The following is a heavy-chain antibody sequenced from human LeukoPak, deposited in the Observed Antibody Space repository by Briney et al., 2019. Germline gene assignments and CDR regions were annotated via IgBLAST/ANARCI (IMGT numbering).Heavy chain of an antibody. J-gene: IGHJ6*03. CDR2: ISWNSGSI. Sequence: GRSLRLSCAASGFTFDDYAMHWVRQAPGKGLEWVSGISWNSGSIGYADSVKGRFTISRDNAKNSLYLQMNSLRAEDTAVYYCARDGVSMVRGVRVLDYYNYYMDVWGKGTTVTISS. CDR1: GFTFDDYA. D-gene: IGHD3-10*01. V-gene: IGHV3-9*01. CDR3: ARDGVSMVRGVRVLDYYNYYMDV.